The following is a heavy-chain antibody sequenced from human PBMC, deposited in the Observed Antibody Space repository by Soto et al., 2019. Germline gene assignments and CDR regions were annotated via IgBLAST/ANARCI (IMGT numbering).Heavy chain of an antibody. Sequence: ASVKVSCKASGYTFTSYGISWVRQAPGQGLEWMGWISAYNRNTNYAQELQGRVTMTTDTSTSTAYMELRSLRSDDTAVYYCARGTYSGSYFGWFDPWGQGTLVTVSS. CDR3: ARGTYSGSYFGWFDP. D-gene: IGHD1-26*01. V-gene: IGHV1-18*01. J-gene: IGHJ5*02. CDR2: ISAYNRNT. CDR1: GYTFTSYG.